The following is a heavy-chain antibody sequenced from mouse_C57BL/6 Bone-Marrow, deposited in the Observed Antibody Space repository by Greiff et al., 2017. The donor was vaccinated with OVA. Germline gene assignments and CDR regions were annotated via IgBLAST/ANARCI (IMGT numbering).Heavy chain of an antibody. V-gene: IGHV5-4*01. D-gene: IGHD4-1*01. CDR1: GFTFSSYA. Sequence: EVNVVESGGGLVKPGGSLKLSCAASGFTFSSYAMSWVRQTPEKRLEWVATISDGGSYTYYPDNVKGRFTISRDNAKNNLYLQMSHLKSEDTAMYYCARERGTGTDYWGQGTTLTVSS. J-gene: IGHJ2*01. CDR2: ISDGGSYT. CDR3: ARERGTGTDY.